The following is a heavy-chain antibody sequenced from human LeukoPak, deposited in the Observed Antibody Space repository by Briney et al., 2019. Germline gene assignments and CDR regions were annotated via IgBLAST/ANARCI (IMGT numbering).Heavy chain of an antibody. CDR2: IYYSGST. CDR3: ARNRITMVRGVIRQRGSFDY. V-gene: IGHV4-39*01. Sequence: PSETLSLTCTVSGGSIRSSTYYWGWIRQPPGKGLEWIGIIYYSGSTYYNPSLKSRVTISVDTSKNQFSLKLSSVTAADTAVYYCARNRITMVRGVIRQRGSFDYWGQGTLVTVSS. CDR1: GGSIRSSTYY. D-gene: IGHD3-10*01. J-gene: IGHJ4*02.